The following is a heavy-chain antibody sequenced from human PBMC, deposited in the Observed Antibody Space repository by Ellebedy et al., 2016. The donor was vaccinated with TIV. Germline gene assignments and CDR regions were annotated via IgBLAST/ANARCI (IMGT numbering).Heavy chain of an antibody. V-gene: IGHV3-48*02. CDR3: ARGLTTYYFDY. CDR1: GFTFSSYS. CDR2: ISSSSSTI. J-gene: IGHJ4*02. Sequence: GESLKISCAASGFTFSSYSMNWVRQAPGKGLEWVSYISSSSSTIYYADSVKGRFTISRDNAKNSLYLQMNGLRDEDTAVYYCARGLTTYYFDYWGQGTLVTVSS. D-gene: IGHD3-22*01.